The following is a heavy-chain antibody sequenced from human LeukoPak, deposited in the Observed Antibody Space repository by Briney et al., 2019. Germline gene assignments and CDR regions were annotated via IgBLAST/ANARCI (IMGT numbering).Heavy chain of an antibody. D-gene: IGHD5-12*01. CDR3: ARGGIRGYSAFDNLDF. J-gene: IGHJ4*02. CDR2: VYYGGST. Sequence: SETLSLTCTVSGGSISSGSYYWSWIRQPPGKGLEWIGYVYYGGSTNYNPSLKSRVSMSVDTSKNQFSLTLTSVTVADTAFYYCARGGIRGYSAFDNLDFWGLGTHVTVSS. CDR1: GGSISSGSYY. V-gene: IGHV4-61*01.